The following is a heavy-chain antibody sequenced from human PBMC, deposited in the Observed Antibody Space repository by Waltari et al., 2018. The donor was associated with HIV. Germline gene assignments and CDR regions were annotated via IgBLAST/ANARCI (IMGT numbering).Heavy chain of an antibody. J-gene: IGHJ6*02. Sequence: QVQLVPSGAEVKKPGASVKVSCKASGYAFATHDVNWVRQATGQGPEWMGWMSPNSGNTVYAQEFQGRVTMTRDTPISTVYMELSSLTSEDTAVYYCARGGSASMDVWGQGTTVTVSS. V-gene: IGHV1-8*01. CDR1: GYAFATHD. CDR3: ARGGSASMDV. CDR2: MSPNSGNT.